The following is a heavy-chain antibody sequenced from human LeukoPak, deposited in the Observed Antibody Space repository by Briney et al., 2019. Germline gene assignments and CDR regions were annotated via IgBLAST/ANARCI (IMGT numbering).Heavy chain of an antibody. CDR1: GYTFTDYY. CDR3: SREYQRLVNNWFDP. CDR2: INPDTGGS. V-gene: IGHV1-2*02. Sequence: ASVKVSCKTSGYTFTDYYLHWVRQAPGQGLEWMGWINPDTGGSFSAQKFQGRVTMTRDMSINTAYMELNRLSFDDTAVYYCSREYQRLVNNWFDPWGQGTLATVSS. D-gene: IGHD2-2*01. J-gene: IGHJ5*02.